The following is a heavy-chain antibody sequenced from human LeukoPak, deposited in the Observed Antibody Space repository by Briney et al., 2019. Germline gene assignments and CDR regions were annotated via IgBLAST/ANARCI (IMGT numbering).Heavy chain of an antibody. D-gene: IGHD2-15*01. Sequence: GGSLRLSCVASGFPFSSYWMTWVRQAPGKGLEWVANIKQDGSKKSYVDSVKGRFTISRDNAKNSLFLHMNSLRAEDTAIYYCTTDTWYSAGHWGQGTLVTVSS. CDR2: IKQDGSKK. V-gene: IGHV3-7*03. CDR1: GFPFSSYW. CDR3: TTDTWYSAGH. J-gene: IGHJ4*02.